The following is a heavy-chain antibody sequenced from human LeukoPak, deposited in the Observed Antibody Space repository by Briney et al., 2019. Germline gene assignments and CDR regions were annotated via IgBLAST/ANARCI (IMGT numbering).Heavy chain of an antibody. CDR2: IYPSGST. J-gene: IGHJ4*02. V-gene: IGHV4-4*07. D-gene: IGHD1-7*01. CDR1: GGSISDYY. Sequence: SETLSLTYTVSGGSISDYYWSWIRQPAGKGLEWIGRIYPSGSTNYNPSLKSRVAMSVDKSKNHFSLKLSSVTAADTAVYYCATGSWNYKELGYWGQGTLVTVSS. CDR3: ATGSWNYKELGY.